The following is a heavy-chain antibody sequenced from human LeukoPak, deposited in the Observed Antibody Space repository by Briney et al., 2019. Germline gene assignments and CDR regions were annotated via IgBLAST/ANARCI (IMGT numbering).Heavy chain of an antibody. J-gene: IGHJ4*02. CDR1: GFTFSSYA. CDR3: ARVQGGDYDILTGYFSPHDY. Sequence: GGSLRLSCAASGFTFSSYAMSWVRQAPGKGLEWVSAISGSGGSTYYADSVKGRFTISRDNSKNTLYLQMNSLRAEDTAVYYCARVQGGDYDILTGYFSPHDYWGQGTLVTVSS. CDR2: ISGSGGST. D-gene: IGHD3-9*01. V-gene: IGHV3-23*01.